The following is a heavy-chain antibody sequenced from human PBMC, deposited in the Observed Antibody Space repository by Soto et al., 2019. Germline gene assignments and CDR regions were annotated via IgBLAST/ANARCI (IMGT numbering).Heavy chain of an antibody. J-gene: IGHJ4*02. CDR1: GGSISSGGYY. CDR2: IYYSGST. D-gene: IGHD4-17*01. Sequence: QVQLQESGPGLVKPSQTLSLTCTVSGGSISSGGYYWSWIRQHPGKGLEWIGYIYYSGSTYYNPSPTSPVTITVDTSKNPFSLKLSSVTAADTAVYYCARVPNGVSHGTFDYWGQGTLVTVSS. V-gene: IGHV4-31*01. CDR3: ARVPNGVSHGTFDY.